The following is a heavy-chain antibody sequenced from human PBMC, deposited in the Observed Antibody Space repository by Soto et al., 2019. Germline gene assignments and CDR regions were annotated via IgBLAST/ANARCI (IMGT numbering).Heavy chain of an antibody. CDR1: GYTFIYYY. J-gene: IGHJ6*02. V-gene: IGHV1-2*02. CDR3: ARQGKPYLPPRDSYGRDV. CDR2: INPHSGDT. Sequence: QEHLVQSGAELKKPGASVKVSCKSSGYTFIYYYLHWVRQAPGQGLEWMGWINPHSGDTYYAEKFQGRVTKTRDTSITTVFKDLSSLASADTALYFWARQGKPYLPPRDSYGRDVCGQATAVTVSS. D-gene: IGHD2-21*01.